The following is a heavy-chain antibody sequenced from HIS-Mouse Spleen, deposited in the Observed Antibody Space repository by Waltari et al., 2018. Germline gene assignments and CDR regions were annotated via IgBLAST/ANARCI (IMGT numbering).Heavy chain of an antibody. Sequence: QLQLQESGPGLVKPSETLSLTCTVSGRPIISISSVVGWIRQAPGKGLEWIGSIYYSGSTYYNPSLKSRVTISVDTSKNQFSLKLSSVTAADTAVYYCAREIPYSSSWYDWYFDLWGRGTLVTVSS. CDR2: IYYSGST. CDR3: AREIPYSSSWYDWYFDL. CDR1: GRPIISISSV. V-gene: IGHV4-39*07. D-gene: IGHD6-13*01. J-gene: IGHJ2*01.